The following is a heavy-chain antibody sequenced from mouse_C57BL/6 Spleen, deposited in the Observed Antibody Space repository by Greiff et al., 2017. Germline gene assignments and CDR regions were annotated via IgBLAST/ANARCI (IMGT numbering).Heavy chain of an antibody. CDR3: ARGRSHYDYDGRAFDY. CDR2: INPSTGGT. V-gene: IGHV1-42*01. Sequence: VQLQQSGPELVKPGASVKISCKASGYSFTGYYMNWVKQSPEKSLEWIGEINPSTGGTTYNQKFKAKATLTVDKSSSTAYMQLKSLTSEDSAVYYCARGRSHYDYDGRAFDYWGQGTTLTVSS. J-gene: IGHJ2*01. D-gene: IGHD2-4*01. CDR1: GYSFTGYY.